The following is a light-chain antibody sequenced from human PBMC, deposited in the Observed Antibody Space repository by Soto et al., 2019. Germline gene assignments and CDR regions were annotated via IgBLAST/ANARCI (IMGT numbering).Light chain of an antibody. Sequence: DIQMTQSPSSLSASVGDRVSITCRASQGIARFLNWYQQKPGKAPKLLIYAASSLRSGVPSRFSGSGFGTDFTLTIRSLQPEDFATYYCQQNYSPPPVTFGQGTRLEIK. CDR2: AAS. CDR3: QQNYSPPPVT. CDR1: QGIARF. J-gene: IGKJ5*01. V-gene: IGKV1-39*01.